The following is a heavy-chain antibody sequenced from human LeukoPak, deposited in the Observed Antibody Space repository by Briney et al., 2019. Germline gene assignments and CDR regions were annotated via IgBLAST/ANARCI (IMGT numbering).Heavy chain of an antibody. V-gene: IGHV3-74*01. D-gene: IGHD6-13*01. CDR3: ATDRVRRQQLVL. Sequence: GGSLRLSCAASGFTFSSYWMHWVRQAPGKGPVWVSRINNDGSGTTYADSVKGRFTISRDDAKNTLYLQMNSLRAEDTAVYYCATDRVRRQQLVLWGQGTLVTVSS. J-gene: IGHJ4*02. CDR1: GFTFSSYW. CDR2: INNDGSGT.